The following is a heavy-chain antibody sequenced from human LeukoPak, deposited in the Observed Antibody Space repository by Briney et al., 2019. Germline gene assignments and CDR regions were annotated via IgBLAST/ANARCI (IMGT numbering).Heavy chain of an antibody. CDR2: ISYDGSDK. D-gene: IGHD3-9*01. Sequence: GRSLRLSCAASGFTFSSYAMHWVRQAPGKGLEWVAVISYDGSDKYYADSVKGRFTISRDNSKNTLYLQMNSLRAEDTAVYYCARDYDILTGYSPGAFDIWGQGTMVTVST. J-gene: IGHJ3*02. CDR3: ARDYDILTGYSPGAFDI. V-gene: IGHV3-30-3*01. CDR1: GFTFSSYA.